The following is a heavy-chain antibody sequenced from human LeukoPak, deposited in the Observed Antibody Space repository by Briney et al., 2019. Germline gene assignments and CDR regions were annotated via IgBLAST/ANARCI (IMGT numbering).Heavy chain of an antibody. J-gene: IGHJ4*02. CDR2: ISSSGSTI. CDR3: ARDERGGGLWWYQGTNYFDY. V-gene: IGHV3-11*01. Sequence: GGSLRLSCAASGFTFSDYYMSWIRQAPGKGLEWVSYISSSGSTIYYADSVKGRFTISRDNAKNSLYLQMNSLRAEDTAVYYCARDERGGGLWWYQGTNYFDYWGQGTLVTVSS. CDR1: GFTFSDYY. D-gene: IGHD4-23*01.